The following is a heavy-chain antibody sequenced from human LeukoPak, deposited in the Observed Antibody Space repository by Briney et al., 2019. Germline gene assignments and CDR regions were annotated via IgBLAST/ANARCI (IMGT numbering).Heavy chain of an antibody. CDR2: IIPIFGTA. CDR1: GGTFSSYA. J-gene: IGHJ3*02. D-gene: IGHD6-19*01. CDR3: AREYSSGPDAFDI. Sequence: ASVKASCKASGGTFSSYAISWVRQAPGQGLEWMGGIIPIFGTANYAQKFQGRVTITADESTSTAYMELSSLRSEDTAVYYCAREYSSGPDAFDIWGQGTMVTVSS. V-gene: IGHV1-69*01.